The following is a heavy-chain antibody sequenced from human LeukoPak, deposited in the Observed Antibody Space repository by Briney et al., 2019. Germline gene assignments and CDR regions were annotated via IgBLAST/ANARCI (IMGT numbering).Heavy chain of an antibody. CDR3: ARDLGRYGDYPPGNGMDV. CDR1: GGSISSYY. D-gene: IGHD4-17*01. CDR2: IYYSGST. J-gene: IGHJ6*02. V-gene: IGHV4-59*01. Sequence: SETLSLTCTVSGGSISSYYWSWIRQPPGKGLEWIGYIYYSGSTNYNPSLKSRVTISVDTSKNQFSLKLSSVTAADTAVYYCARDLGRYGDYPPGNGMDVWGRGTTVTVSS.